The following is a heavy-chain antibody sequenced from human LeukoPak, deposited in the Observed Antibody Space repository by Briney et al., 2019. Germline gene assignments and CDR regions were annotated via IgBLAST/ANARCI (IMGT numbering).Heavy chain of an antibody. CDR2: ISWNSGSI. CDR3: AKEISVGGSYQGWYFDL. CDR1: GCTFGGYS. J-gene: IGHJ2*01. D-gene: IGHD3-16*01. Sequence: GESLSLSCAASGCTFGGYSMHWVRQPPGKGLEWVSGISWNSGSIGYADSVKGRFTIFRDNAKNSLYLQMNSLSADDTALYSCAKEISVGGSYQGWYFDLWGRGTLVTVSS. V-gene: IGHV3-9*01.